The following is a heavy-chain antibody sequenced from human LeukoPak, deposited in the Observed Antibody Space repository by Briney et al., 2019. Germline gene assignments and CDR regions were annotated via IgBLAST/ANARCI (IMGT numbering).Heavy chain of an antibody. J-gene: IGHJ5*02. CDR2: IYHSGST. CDR3: VRATVGPSGFIAGWFDP. CDR1: GYSISSGYY. Sequence: PSETLSLTCTVSGYSISSGYYWGWIRQPPGKGLEWIGSIYHSGSTYYNPSLKSRVTISVDTSKNQFSLKLSSVTAADTAVYYCVRATVGPSGFIAGWFDPWGQGTLVTVSS. V-gene: IGHV4-38-2*02. D-gene: IGHD1-26*01.